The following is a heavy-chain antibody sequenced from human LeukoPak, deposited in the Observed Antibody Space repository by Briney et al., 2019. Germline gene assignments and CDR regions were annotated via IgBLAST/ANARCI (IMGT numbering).Heavy chain of an antibody. V-gene: IGHV4-61*02. CDR3: ARVLRYNYYDSSGYYGGDAFDI. CDR2: IYTSGST. CDR1: GGSISSGSYY. Sequence: SETLSLTCTVSGGSISSGSYYWSWIRQPAGKGLEWIGRIYTSGSTNYNPSLKSRVTISVDTSKNQFSLKLSSVTAADTAVYYCARVLRYNYYDSSGYYGGDAFDIRGQGTMVTVSS. J-gene: IGHJ3*02. D-gene: IGHD3-22*01.